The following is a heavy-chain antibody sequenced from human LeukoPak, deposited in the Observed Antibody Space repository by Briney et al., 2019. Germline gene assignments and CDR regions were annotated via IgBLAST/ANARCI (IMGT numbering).Heavy chain of an antibody. Sequence: SGTLSLTCAVSRDSVSNNTWWSWVRQPPGKGLEWIGEIYHTGFTRYNPSLESRVTMSVDKSKNQFSLSLSSVTAADTAVYYCARLGYQLIYAYYYYYMDAWGKGTTVTVSS. CDR3: ARLGYQLIYAYYYYYMDA. D-gene: IGHD2-2*02. CDR2: IYHTGFT. CDR1: RDSVSNNTW. V-gene: IGHV4-4*02. J-gene: IGHJ6*03.